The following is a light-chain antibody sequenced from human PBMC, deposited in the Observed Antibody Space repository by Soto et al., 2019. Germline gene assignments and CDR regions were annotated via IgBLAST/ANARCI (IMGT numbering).Light chain of an antibody. Sequence: DIQMTQSPSSLSASVGARVTITCRAIQSISSYLDWYQQKPGKAPKLLIYAASSLQSGVPSRFSGSGSGTDFTLTISSLQPEDFATYYCQQSYSTPRTFGQGTKVDIK. CDR3: QQSYSTPRT. CDR2: AAS. CDR1: QSISSY. V-gene: IGKV1-39*01. J-gene: IGKJ1*01.